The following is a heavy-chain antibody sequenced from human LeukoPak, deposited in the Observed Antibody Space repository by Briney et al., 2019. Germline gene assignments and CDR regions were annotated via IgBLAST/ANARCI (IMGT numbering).Heavy chain of an antibody. CDR3: AKEPNAYSSGWYFQD. D-gene: IGHD6-25*01. CDR1: GFTFSNYG. CDR2: ISHDGTTT. J-gene: IGHJ1*01. Sequence: GGSLRLSCAAPGFTFSNYGMQWVRQAPGKGLEWVAVISHDGTTTFYADSVKGRITISRDNSKNTLDLQMDSLRVEDTAVYFCAKEPNAYSSGWYFQDWGQGTLITVSS. V-gene: IGHV3-30*18.